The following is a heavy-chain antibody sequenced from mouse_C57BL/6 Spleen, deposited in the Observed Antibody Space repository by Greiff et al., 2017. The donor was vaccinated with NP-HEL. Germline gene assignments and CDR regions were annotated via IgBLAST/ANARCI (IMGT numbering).Heavy chain of an antibody. J-gene: IGHJ3*01. CDR3: ARRNWAFAY. CDR2: INPNNGGT. Sequence: VQLQQSGPELVKPGASVKISCKASGYTFTDYYMNWVKQSHGKSLEWIGDINPNNGGTSYNQKFKGKATLTVDKSSSTAYMELRSLTSEDSAVYYCARRNWAFAYWGQGTLVTVSA. D-gene: IGHD4-1*01. CDR1: GYTFTDYY. V-gene: IGHV1-26*01.